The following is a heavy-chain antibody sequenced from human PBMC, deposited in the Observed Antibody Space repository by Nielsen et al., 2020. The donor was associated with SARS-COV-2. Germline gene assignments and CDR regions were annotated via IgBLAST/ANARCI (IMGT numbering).Heavy chain of an antibody. CDR3: ARDINVVVVPAAIRYYYGMDV. CDR1: GYTFTGYY. J-gene: IGHJ6*02. V-gene: IGHV1-2*06. Sequence: ASVKVSCKASGYTFTGYYMHWVRQAPGQGLEWMGRINPNSGGTNYAQKFQGRVTMTRDTSTSTVYMELSSLRSEDTAVYYCARDINVVVVPAAIRYYYGMDVWGQGTTVTVSS. D-gene: IGHD2-2*02. CDR2: INPNSGGT.